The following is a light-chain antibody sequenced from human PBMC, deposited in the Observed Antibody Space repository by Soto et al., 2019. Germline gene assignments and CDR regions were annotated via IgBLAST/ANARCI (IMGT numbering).Light chain of an antibody. CDR1: QSVSSH. J-gene: IGKJ1*01. CDR3: QQYNSYSWT. V-gene: IGKV3-15*01. CDR2: GAS. Sequence: EIVLTQSRATLSVSPGVRITLYCRASQSVSSHLAWYQQKPGQAPRLLIYGASTRATGIPARFSGSGSGTEFTLTISSLQPDDFATYYCQQYNSYSWTFGQGTKVDIK.